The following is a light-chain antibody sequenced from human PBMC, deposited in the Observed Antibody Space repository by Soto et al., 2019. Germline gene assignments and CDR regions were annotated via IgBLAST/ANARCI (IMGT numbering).Light chain of an antibody. CDR2: WAS. Sequence: DIVMTQSPDSLAVSLGERATINCKSSQSDLYSSNNKNYLAWYQQRPGQPPKLLIYWASTRESGVPARFSGSGSGTDFTLPITSLQAADVAVYYCQQSESTPPPFGQATKLEIK. CDR3: QQSESTPPP. CDR1: QSDLYSSNNKNY. V-gene: IGKV4-1*01. J-gene: IGKJ2*01.